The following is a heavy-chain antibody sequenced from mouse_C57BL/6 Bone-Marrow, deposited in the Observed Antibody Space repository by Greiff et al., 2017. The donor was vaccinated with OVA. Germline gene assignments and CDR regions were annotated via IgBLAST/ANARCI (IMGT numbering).Heavy chain of an antibody. V-gene: IGHV1-78*01. CDR3: ARFDYGPYYAMDY. CDR1: GYTFTDHT. J-gene: IGHJ4*01. D-gene: IGHD1-1*02. CDR2: IYPRDGST. Sequence: VQLQQSDAELVKPGASVKISCKVSGYTFTDHTIHWMKQRPEQGLEWIGYIYPRDGSTKYNEKFKGKATLTADKSSSTAYMQLNSLTSEDSSVYFCARFDYGPYYAMDYWGQGTSVTVSS.